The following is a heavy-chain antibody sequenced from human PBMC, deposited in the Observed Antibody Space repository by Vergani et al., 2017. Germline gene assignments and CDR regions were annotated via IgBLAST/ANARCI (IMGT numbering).Heavy chain of an antibody. Sequence: QVQLQESGPGLVKPSQTLSLTCSVSGDSISSGVYYWNWIRQHPGKGLEWIGSIHYSENTNYNPSLKTRVTISVDTSKNQSSLTLTSVTAADTAVYYCASDTHSGQRADRWGQGILVTVTS. D-gene: IGHD6-19*01. J-gene: IGHJ5*02. CDR3: ASDTHSGQRADR. V-gene: IGHV4-61*08. CDR1: GDSISSGVYY. CDR2: IHYSENT.